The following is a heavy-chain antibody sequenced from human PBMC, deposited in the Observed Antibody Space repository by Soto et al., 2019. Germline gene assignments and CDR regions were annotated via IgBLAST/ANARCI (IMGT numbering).Heavy chain of an antibody. D-gene: IGHD3-22*01. J-gene: IGHJ4*02. V-gene: IGHV3-30*04. CDR1: GFTFNTYA. CDR2: ISYDGSKK. Sequence: QVQLVESGGGLVPPGRSLRLSCAASGFTFNTYAMHWVRQAPGKGLELVAIISYDGSKKYYAESVKGRFTISRDNSKNTLYLQMSSLRVDDTAVYYCARDLSRGITMIGLEIHYWGQGTLVTVSS. CDR3: ARDLSRGITMIGLEIHY.